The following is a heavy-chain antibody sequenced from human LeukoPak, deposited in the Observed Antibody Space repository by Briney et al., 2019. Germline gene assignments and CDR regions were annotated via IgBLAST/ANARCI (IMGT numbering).Heavy chain of an antibody. CDR2: INAYNGDT. V-gene: IGHV1-18*01. J-gene: IGHJ5*02. Sequence: ASMKASCKVSDYTFPTYGISWVRQAPGQGLEWMGWINAYNGDTNYAQKFQGRVTMTTDTSTSTAYMELRSLRSDDTAVYYCAGGGLWFGELPFDPWGQGTLVTVSS. CDR3: AGGGLWFGELPFDP. CDR1: DYTFPTYG. D-gene: IGHD3-10*01.